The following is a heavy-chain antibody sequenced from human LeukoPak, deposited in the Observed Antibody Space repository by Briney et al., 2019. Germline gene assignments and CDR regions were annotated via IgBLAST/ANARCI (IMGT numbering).Heavy chain of an antibody. D-gene: IGHD3-3*01. CDR1: GDGLSNNSGV. Sequence: SQTLSLTFVISGDGLSNNSGVWNSLRQSPSRGLECLGRTYYRSRWYNYYALSVKRRITINPYTPNNPFSLQLNSVTPDDTALYYCASGGFYYYGRDVWGQGTTVTVS. V-gene: IGHV6-1*01. J-gene: IGHJ6*02. CDR3: ASGGFYYYGRDV. CDR2: TYYRSRWYN.